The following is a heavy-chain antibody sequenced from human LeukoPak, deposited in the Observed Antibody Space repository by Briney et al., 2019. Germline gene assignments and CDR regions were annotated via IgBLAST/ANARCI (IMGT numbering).Heavy chain of an antibody. V-gene: IGHV4-30-2*01. D-gene: IGHD2-8*01. CDR1: GGSISSGGFY. J-gene: IGHJ4*02. CDR2: IYHTGST. CDR3: ARGRTSPDY. Sequence: SETLSLTCTVSGGSISSGGFYWSWIRHPPGKGLEWIGYIYHTGSTFYNPSLQSRVTLSVDRSKNQFSLKLSSVTAADTALYYCARGRTSPDYWGQGTLVTVSS.